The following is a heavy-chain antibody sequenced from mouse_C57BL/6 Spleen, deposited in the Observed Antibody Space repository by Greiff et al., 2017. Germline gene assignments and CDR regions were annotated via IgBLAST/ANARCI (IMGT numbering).Heavy chain of an antibody. CDR1: GFSLTSYG. D-gene: IGHD2-4*01. Sequence: VQLQQSGPGLVQPSQSLSITCTVSGFSLTSYGVHWVRQSPGKGLEWLGVIWRGGSTDYNAAFMSRLSITKDNSKSQVFFKMNSLQADDTAIYYCAKSDYDLYWYFDVWGTGTTVTVSS. V-gene: IGHV2-5*01. CDR2: IWRGGST. CDR3: AKSDYDLYWYFDV. J-gene: IGHJ1*03.